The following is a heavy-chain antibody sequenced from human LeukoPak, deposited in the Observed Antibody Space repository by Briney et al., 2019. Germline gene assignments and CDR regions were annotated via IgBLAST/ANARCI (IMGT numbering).Heavy chain of an antibody. J-gene: IGHJ3*02. CDR2: VYYSGST. CDR1: GDSSSSGGYY. V-gene: IGHV4-31*03. Sequence: SETLSLTCTVSGDSSSSGGYYWSWIRQYPGKGLEWIGYVYYSGSTYCNPPLKSRVTISVDTSKNQFSLKLSSVTAADTAVYYCARGLNDAFDIWGQGTMVTVSS. CDR3: ARGLNDAFDI.